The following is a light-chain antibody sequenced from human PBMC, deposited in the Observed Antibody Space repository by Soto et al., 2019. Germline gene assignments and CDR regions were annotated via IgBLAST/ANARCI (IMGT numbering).Light chain of an antibody. CDR1: QNISSC. CDR3: QQYDKFPIT. V-gene: IGKV1D-16*01. CDR2: GAS. J-gene: IGKJ5*01. Sequence: IQMTQSASSLSPSVGDRVTSTCLSSQNISSCLAWYQQRPEKAPKSLIYGASSLQSGVPSRFNGSGSGTDFTLTITNLQPEDFATYYCQQYDKFPITFGQGTRLEI.